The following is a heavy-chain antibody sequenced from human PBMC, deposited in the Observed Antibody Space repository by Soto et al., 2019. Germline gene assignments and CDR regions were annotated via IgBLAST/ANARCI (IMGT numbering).Heavy chain of an antibody. CDR1: GGTFSSYA. J-gene: IGHJ6*02. D-gene: IGHD1-26*01. V-gene: IGHV1-69*06. Sequence: QVQLVQSGAEVKKPGSSVKVSCKASGGTFSSYAISWVRQAPGQGLEWMGGIIPIFGTANHAQKFQGRVTITADKSTSTAYMELSSLRAEDTDVYYCARELYSGSYYAGMDVWGQGTTVTVSS. CDR3: ARELYSGSYYAGMDV. CDR2: IIPIFGTA.